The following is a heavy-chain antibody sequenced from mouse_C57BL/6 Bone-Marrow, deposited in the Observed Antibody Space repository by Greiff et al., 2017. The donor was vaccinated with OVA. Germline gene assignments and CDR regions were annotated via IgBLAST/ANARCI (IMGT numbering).Heavy chain of an antibody. J-gene: IGHJ3*01. V-gene: IGHV1-69*01. D-gene: IGHD1-1*01. CDR2: IDPSDSYT. CDR3: ALLARGFAY. Sequence: QVQLQQPGAELVMPGASVKLSCKASGYTFTSYWMHWVKQRPGQGLEWIGEIDPSDSYTNYNPKVKGKSTLTVDKSSSTAYMQLSSLTSEDSAVYYCALLARGFAYWGQGTLVTVSA. CDR1: GYTFTSYW.